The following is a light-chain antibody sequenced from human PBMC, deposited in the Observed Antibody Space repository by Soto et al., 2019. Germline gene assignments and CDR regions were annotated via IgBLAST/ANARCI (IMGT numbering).Light chain of an antibody. V-gene: IGKV1D-16*01. CDR3: QQYTTYPWT. CDR1: QGISTY. Sequence: DIQMTQSPSTLSGSVGDRVTITCRASQGISTYLAWYQQKPGKAPKLLIYAASTLQSGVPSRFSGSGSATEFTLTISSLQPDDFATYYCQQYTTYPWTFGQGTKVDIK. CDR2: AAS. J-gene: IGKJ1*01.